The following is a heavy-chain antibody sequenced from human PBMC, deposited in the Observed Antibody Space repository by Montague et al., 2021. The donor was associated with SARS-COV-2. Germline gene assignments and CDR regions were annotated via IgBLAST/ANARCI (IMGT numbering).Heavy chain of an antibody. J-gene: IGHJ4*02. D-gene: IGHD3-22*01. CDR3: ARYGTNYYDSSCFIDY. CDR1: GFTFSSYS. Sequence: SLRLSCAASGFTFSSYSMNWVRQAPGKGLEWVSSISSSSSYIYYADSVKGRFTISRDNAKNSLYLQMNSLRAEDTAVYYCARYGTNYYDSSCFIDYWGQGTLVTVSS. V-gene: IGHV3-21*01. CDR2: ISSSSSYI.